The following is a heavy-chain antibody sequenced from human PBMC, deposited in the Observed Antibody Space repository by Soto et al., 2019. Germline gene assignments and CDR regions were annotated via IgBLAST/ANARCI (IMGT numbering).Heavy chain of an antibody. Sequence: QVQLQESGPGLVKPSQTMSLTCTVSGGSISSDGHYWNWVRQHPEKGLEWIAYISYSGSTFHNPSLKSRVTISTDTSKNQFSLTLSSVTAADKAVYYCAKFGREAFDVWGQGTAVTVSS. CDR1: GGSISSDGHY. V-gene: IGHV4-31*03. CDR3: AKFGREAFDV. D-gene: IGHD3-3*01. J-gene: IGHJ3*01. CDR2: ISYSGST.